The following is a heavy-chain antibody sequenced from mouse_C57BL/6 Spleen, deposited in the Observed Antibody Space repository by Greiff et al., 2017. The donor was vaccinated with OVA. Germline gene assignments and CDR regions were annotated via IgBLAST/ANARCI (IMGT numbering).Heavy chain of an antibody. Sequence: QVQLQQSGAELARPGASVKMSCKASGYTFTSYTMHWVKQRPGQGLEWIGYINPSSGYTKYNQKFKDKATLTADKSSSTAYMQLSKLTSEDSAVYDGARGDGSNHFDYWGQGTTLTVSA. V-gene: IGHV1-4*01. CDR2: INPSSGYT. D-gene: IGHD1-1*01. CDR3: ARGDGSNHFDY. CDR1: GYTFTSYT. J-gene: IGHJ2*01.